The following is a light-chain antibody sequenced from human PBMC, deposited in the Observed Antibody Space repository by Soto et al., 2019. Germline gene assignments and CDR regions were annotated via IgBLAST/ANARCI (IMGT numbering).Light chain of an antibody. CDR2: WAS. CDR3: QQYESTPPT. J-gene: IGKJ2*01. V-gene: IGKV4-1*01. Sequence: DIVMTQSPDSLAVSLGERATINCKSSLSVLYSSNNKNYLAWYQQRPGQPPKLLIYWASTRESGVPDRFSGSVSGTAFTLTITSLQAEDVAVYYCQQYESTPPTFGQGTKLEIK. CDR1: LSVLYSSNNKNY.